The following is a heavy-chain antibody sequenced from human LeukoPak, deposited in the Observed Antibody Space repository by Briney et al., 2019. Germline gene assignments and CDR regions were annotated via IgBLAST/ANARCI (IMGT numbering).Heavy chain of an antibody. J-gene: IGHJ5*02. V-gene: IGHV1-2*06. Sequence: GASVKVSCKTSGYTFTLYYLHWVRQAPGQGLEWMGRINPNSGGTNYAQKFHGRVTMTRDTSINTAYMELTRLRSDDTAVYYCARETTTLVRREYNWFDPWGQGTLVTVSS. CDR3: ARETTTLVRREYNWFDP. D-gene: IGHD4-17*01. CDR1: GYTFTLYY. CDR2: INPNSGGT.